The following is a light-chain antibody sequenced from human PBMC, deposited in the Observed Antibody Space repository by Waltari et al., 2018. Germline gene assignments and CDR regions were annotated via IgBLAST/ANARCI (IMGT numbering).Light chain of an antibody. CDR1: QVISIY. J-gene: IGKJ4*01. V-gene: IGKV1-27*01. CDR3: QNYNSVPRT. Sequence: DIQMTQSPSSLSASVGDRVTITCRASQVISIYLAWYQPKPGNVPKLLIYAASTLQSGIPARFCVSGSGTDFTLTISSLQPEDVATYYCQNYNSVPRTFGGRSKVEIK. CDR2: AAS.